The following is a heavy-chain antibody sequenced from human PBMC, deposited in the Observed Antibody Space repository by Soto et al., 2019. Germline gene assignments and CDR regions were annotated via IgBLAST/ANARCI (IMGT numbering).Heavy chain of an antibody. V-gene: IGHV1-24*01. CDR1: GYTLTELS. D-gene: IGHD6-13*01. J-gene: IGHJ6*02. Sequence: ASVKVCCKVSGYTLTELSMHWVRQAPGKGLEWMGGFDPEDGETIYAQKFQSRVTMTEDTSTDTAYMELSSLRSEDTAVYYCATAPRAGTGYYYYGMDVWGQGTTVTVSS. CDR3: ATAPRAGTGYYYYGMDV. CDR2: FDPEDGET.